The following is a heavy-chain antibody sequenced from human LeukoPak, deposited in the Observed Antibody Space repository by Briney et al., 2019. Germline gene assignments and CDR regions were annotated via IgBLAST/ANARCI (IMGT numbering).Heavy chain of an antibody. J-gene: IGHJ4*02. CDR2: LSNRGRNT. V-gene: IGHV3-23*01. CDR1: GFTFSSYA. D-gene: IGHD6-19*01. CDR3: ARSVAEMGFDY. Sequence: PGGSLRLSCAASGFTFSSYAMSWVRQAPGKGLEWVSALSNRGRNTYYADSVKGRFTISRDNSKNTLYLQMNSLRAEDMAVYYCARSVAEMGFDYWGQGTLVTVSS.